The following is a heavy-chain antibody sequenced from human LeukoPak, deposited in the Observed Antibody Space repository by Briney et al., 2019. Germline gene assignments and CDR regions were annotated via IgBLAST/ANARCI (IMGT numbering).Heavy chain of an antibody. J-gene: IGHJ4*02. CDR2: IYAGDST. CDR1: GFTVSSSY. V-gene: IGHV3-53*01. Sequence: GGSLRLSCAASGFTVSSSYISWVRQAPGKGLEWVSVIYAGDSTYYADSVKGRFIISRDNSKNTVYLQMDSLRAEDTAVYYCARLVGDVTTWDCWGQGTLVTVSS. D-gene: IGHD1-26*01. CDR3: ARLVGDVTTWDC.